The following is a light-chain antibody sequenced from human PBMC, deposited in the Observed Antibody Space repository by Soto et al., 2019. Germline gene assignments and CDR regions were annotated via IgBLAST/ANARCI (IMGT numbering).Light chain of an antibody. Sequence: EVVMRQSPATMSVSPGAIATLSCRASQSVRNYLAWYQQKPGQAPRLLIYDASNRATGIPARFSGTGSGTDFTLTISSLEAEDFAVYYCQQRSKMPLTFGHGTKADIK. J-gene: IGKJ1*01. CDR3: QQRSKMPLT. V-gene: IGKV3-11*01. CDR1: QSVRNY. CDR2: DAS.